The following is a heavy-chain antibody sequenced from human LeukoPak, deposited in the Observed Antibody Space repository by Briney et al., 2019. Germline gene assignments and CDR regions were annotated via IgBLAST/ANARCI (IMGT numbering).Heavy chain of an antibody. CDR2: IYYSGST. J-gene: IGHJ4*02. Sequence: SGTLSLTCTVSGGSISSGDYYWSWIRQPPGKGLEWIGYIYYSGSTYYNPSLKSRVTISVDTSKNQFSLKLSSVTAADTAVYYCARSYSSKWRSFDYWGQGTLVTVSS. CDR3: ARSYSSKWRSFDY. V-gene: IGHV4-30-4*01. CDR1: GGSISSGDYY. D-gene: IGHD6-13*01.